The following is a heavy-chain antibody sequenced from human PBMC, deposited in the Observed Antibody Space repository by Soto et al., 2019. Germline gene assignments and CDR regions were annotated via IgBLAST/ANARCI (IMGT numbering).Heavy chain of an antibody. Sequence: SGGSLRLSCAASGFTFSNAWMSWVRQAPGKGLEWVGRIKSKTDGGTTDYAAPVKGRFTTSRDDSKNTLYLQMNSLKTEDTAVYYCTTAGVVIIKVCFWGQGTLVTVSS. J-gene: IGHJ4*02. CDR3: TTAGVVIIKVCF. CDR1: GFTFSNAW. D-gene: IGHD3-3*01. V-gene: IGHV3-15*01. CDR2: IKSKTDGGTT.